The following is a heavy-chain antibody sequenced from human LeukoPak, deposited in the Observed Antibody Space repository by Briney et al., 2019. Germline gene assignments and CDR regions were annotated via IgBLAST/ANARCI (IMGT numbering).Heavy chain of an antibody. V-gene: IGHV7-4-1*02. CDR2: INTNTGNP. D-gene: IGHD6-13*01. J-gene: IGHJ4*02. CDR3: ARTGIAAAGLYFDY. CDR1: GYTFTIYA. Sequence: ASVKVSFKASGYTFTIYAMNWVRHAPGQGLEWMGWINTNTGNPTYAQDFAGRFVFSLDTSVSTAYLQISSLKAEDTAVYYCARTGIAAAGLYFDYWGEGTLVTVSS.